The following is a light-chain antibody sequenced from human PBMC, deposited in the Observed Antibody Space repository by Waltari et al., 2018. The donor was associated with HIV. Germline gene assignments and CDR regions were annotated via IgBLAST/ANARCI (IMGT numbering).Light chain of an antibody. Sequence: QSALTQPRPVSGSPGQSVTISCTGTSRDVGVYNFVSWYQQHPGKAPKLMIYDVSKRPSGVPDRFSGSKSGNTASLTISGLQAEDDADYYCCSYAGSYPVVFGGGTKLTVL. V-gene: IGLV2-11*01. J-gene: IGLJ2*01. CDR3: CSYAGSYPVV. CDR2: DVS. CDR1: SRDVGVYNF.